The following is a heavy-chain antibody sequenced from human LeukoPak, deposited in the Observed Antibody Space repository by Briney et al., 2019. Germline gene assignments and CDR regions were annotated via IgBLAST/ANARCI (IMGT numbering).Heavy chain of an antibody. J-gene: IGHJ4*02. CDR2: ISDDGSKK. D-gene: IGHD2-2*01. CDR1: GFTFNSYG. CDR3: ARGPSVVVPAAPTN. Sequence: GGSLRLSCAASGFTFNSYGMHWVRQAPGKGLEWVAVISDDGSKKYYADSVKGRFTISRDNSKNTLYLQMNSLRAEDTAVYYCARGPSVVVPAAPTNWGQGTLVTVSS. V-gene: IGHV3-30*03.